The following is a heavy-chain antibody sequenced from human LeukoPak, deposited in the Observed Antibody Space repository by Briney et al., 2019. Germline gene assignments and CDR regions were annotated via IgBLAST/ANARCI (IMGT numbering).Heavy chain of an antibody. V-gene: IGHV3-23*01. CDR3: AKDLYGYNARRLQKHSGYAYFDY. D-gene: IGHD5-12*01. J-gene: IGHJ4*02. CDR1: GFTFSSYA. Sequence: GGSLRLSCAASGFTFSSYAMSWVRQAPGKGLEWVSAISGSGGSTYYADSVKGRFTISRDNSKNTLYLQMNSLRAEDTAVYYCAKDLYGYNARRLQKHSGYAYFDYWGQGTLVTVSS. CDR2: ISGSGGST.